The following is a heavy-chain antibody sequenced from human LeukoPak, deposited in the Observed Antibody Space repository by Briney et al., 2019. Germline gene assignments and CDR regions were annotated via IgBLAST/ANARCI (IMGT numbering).Heavy chain of an antibody. Sequence: GRSLRLSCAASGFTFSTYAIHWVRQAPGKGLEWVAVISYDGSNKYYADSVKGRFTISRDNSKNTLYLQMNSLRAEDTAVYYCARDQSGSYPSQYFQHWGQGTLVTVSS. CDR1: GFTFSTYA. CDR3: ARDQSGSYPSQYFQH. CDR2: ISYDGSNK. V-gene: IGHV3-30-3*01. J-gene: IGHJ1*01. D-gene: IGHD1-26*01.